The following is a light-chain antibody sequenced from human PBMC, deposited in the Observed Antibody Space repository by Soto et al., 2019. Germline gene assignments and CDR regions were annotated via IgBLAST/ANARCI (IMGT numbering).Light chain of an antibody. Sequence: QSVLTQPRSVSGSPGQSVTISCTGTSSDVGGYNYVSWYQHHPGKAPKLMIYDVSKRPSGVPDRFSGSKSGNTASLTISGLQAEDEADYYCTSYIRSSTLDYVFGTGTKLTVL. CDR2: DVS. J-gene: IGLJ1*01. CDR1: SSDVGGYNY. V-gene: IGLV2-11*01. CDR3: TSYIRSSTLDYV.